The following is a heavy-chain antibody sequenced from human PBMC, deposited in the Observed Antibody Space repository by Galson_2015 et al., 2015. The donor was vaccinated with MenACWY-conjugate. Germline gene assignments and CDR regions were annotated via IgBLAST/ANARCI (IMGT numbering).Heavy chain of an antibody. V-gene: IGHV4-59*01. J-gene: IGHJ5*02. Sequence: SGTPSPPCPVLGGSIRRLYLGWIRAPPGEGPEWIGYFSYIGSTNYNPSLKSRVTISVDTSKNQFSLKVSSVTAADTAVYYCARGQDYLNWFDPWGQGTLVTVSS. D-gene: IGHD3-16*01. CDR2: FSYIGST. CDR3: ARGQDYLNWFDP. CDR1: GGSIRRLY.